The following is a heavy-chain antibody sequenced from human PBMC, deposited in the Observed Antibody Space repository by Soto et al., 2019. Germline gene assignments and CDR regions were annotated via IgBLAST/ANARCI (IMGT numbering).Heavy chain of an antibody. J-gene: IGHJ6*02. CDR2: IYHSGST. D-gene: IGHD5-18*01. Sequence: SETLSLTCTVSGYSISSGYYWGWIRQPPGKGLEWIGSIYHSGSTYYNPSLKSRVTISVDTSKNQFYLKLSSVTAADTAVYYCVSRGYSYGYYYYGMDVWGQGTTVTVSS. V-gene: IGHV4-38-2*02. CDR1: GYSISSGYY. CDR3: VSRGYSYGYYYYGMDV.